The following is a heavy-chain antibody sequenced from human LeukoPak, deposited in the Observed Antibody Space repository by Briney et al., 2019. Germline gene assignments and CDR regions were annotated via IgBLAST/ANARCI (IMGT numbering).Heavy chain of an antibody. D-gene: IGHD3-10*01. Sequence: SSETLSLTCTVSGGSISSYYWSWIRQPPGKGLEWIGYIYYSGSTNYNPSLKSRITISVDTSKNQFSLKLSSVTAADTAVYYCARPPIRGVVDYWGQGTLVTVSS. V-gene: IGHV4-59*12. J-gene: IGHJ4*02. CDR1: GGSISSYY. CDR2: IYYSGST. CDR3: ARPPIRGVVDY.